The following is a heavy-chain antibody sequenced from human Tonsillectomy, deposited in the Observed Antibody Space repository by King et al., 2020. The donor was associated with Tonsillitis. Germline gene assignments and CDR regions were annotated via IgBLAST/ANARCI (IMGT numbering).Heavy chain of an antibody. J-gene: IGHJ4*02. Sequence: VQLVESGGGVVQPGRSLRLSCAASGFTFSSYAMHWVRQAPGKGLEWVAVISYDGSNTYYVDSVKGRFTISRDNSKNTLYLQMNSLRAEDTAVYYCARGVGYSGFNYLPFFDYWGQGTLVTVSS. V-gene: IGHV3-30*01. D-gene: IGHD5-12*01. CDR2: ISYDGSNT. CDR1: GFTFSSYA. CDR3: ARGVGYSGFNYLPFFDY.